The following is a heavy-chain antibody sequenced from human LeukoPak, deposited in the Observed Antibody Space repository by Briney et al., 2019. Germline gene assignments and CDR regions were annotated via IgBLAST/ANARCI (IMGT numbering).Heavy chain of an antibody. J-gene: IGHJ4*02. V-gene: IGHV4-34*01. Sequence: SETLSLTCAVYGGSFSGYYWSWIRQPPGKGLEWIGEINHSGSTNYNPSLKSRVTISVDTSKNQFSLKLSSVTAADTAVYYCAREETGMYSSSMDYWGQGTLVTVSS. CDR2: INHSGST. CDR1: GGSFSGYY. CDR3: AREETGMYSSSMDY. D-gene: IGHD6-6*01.